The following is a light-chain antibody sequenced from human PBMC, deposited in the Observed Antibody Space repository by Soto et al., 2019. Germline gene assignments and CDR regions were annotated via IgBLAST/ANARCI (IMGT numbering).Light chain of an antibody. CDR3: QQYNNWPPLT. Sequence: EIVFTQSACTLSLSPGERATLSCRASQSVSSSYLAWYQQKPGQAPRLLIYGASTRATGIPARFSGSGSGTEFTLTISSLQSEDFAVYYCQQYNNWPPLTFGGGTKVDIK. CDR1: QSVSSSY. CDR2: GAS. J-gene: IGKJ4*01. V-gene: IGKV3-15*01.